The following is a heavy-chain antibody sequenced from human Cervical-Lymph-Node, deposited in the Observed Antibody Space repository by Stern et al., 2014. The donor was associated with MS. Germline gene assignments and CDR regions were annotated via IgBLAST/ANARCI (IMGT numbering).Heavy chain of an antibody. Sequence: QLQLQESGPGLVKPSQTLSLSCSVSGGSITSGSYYWTWIRQPAGKGPEWIGSIYSTGTTNYNPSLNSRASLSLDTSENQFSLKVISVTAADTAVYYCARGGEGWNSYYFDYWGQGTLVTVSS. J-gene: IGHJ4*02. CDR1: GGSITSGSYY. CDR2: IYSTGTT. V-gene: IGHV4-61*02. CDR3: ARGGEGWNSYYFDY. D-gene: IGHD1-7*01.